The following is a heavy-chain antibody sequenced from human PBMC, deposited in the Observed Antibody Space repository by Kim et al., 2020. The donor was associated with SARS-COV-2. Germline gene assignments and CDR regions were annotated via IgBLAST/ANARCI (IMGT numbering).Heavy chain of an antibody. CDR3: ARDSFGGRLQWGY. V-gene: IGHV1-18*01. D-gene: IGHD3-16*01. Sequence: YAQKLQGRVTMTTDTSTSTAYMELRSLRSDDTAVYYCARDSFGGRLQWGYWGQGTLVTVSS. J-gene: IGHJ4*02.